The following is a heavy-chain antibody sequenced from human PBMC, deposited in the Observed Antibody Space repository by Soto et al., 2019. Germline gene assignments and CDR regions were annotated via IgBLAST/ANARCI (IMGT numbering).Heavy chain of an antibody. D-gene: IGHD2-15*01. CDR3: ARTYCSGGSCYFNWFEP. CDR2: MNPNSGNT. V-gene: IGHV1-8*01. CDR1: GYTFTSYD. J-gene: IGHJ5*02. Sequence: ASVKVSCKASGYTFTSYDINWVRQATGQGLEWMGWMNPNSGNTGYAQKFQGRVTMTRNTSISTAYMELSSLRSEDTAVYYCARTYCSGGSCYFNWFEPWGQGTLVTVSS.